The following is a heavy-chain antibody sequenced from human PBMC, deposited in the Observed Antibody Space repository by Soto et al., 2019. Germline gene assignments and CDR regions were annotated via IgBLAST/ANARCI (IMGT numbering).Heavy chain of an antibody. V-gene: IGHV5-10-1*01. CDR1: GYSFTSYW. D-gene: IGHD5-12*01. J-gene: IGHJ4*02. Sequence: PVESLKISCQGSGYSFTSYWISWVRQMPGKGLEWMGRIDPSDSYTNYSPSFQGHVTISADKSISTAYLQWSSLKASDTAMYYCARLGMATKKFDYWGQGTLVTVSS. CDR2: IDPSDSYT. CDR3: ARLGMATKKFDY.